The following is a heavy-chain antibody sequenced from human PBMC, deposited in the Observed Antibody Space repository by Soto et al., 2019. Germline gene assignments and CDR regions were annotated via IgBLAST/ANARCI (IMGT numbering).Heavy chain of an antibody. CDR3: AREGDGGYYYGSGSYFGYYYMDV. V-gene: IGHV4-59*01. CDR1: GGSISSYY. CDR2: IYYSGST. J-gene: IGHJ6*03. D-gene: IGHD3-10*01. Sequence: SETLCLTCTVSGGSISSYYWSWIRQPPGKGLEWIGYIYYSGSTNYNPSLKSRVTISVDTSKNQFSLKLSSVTAADTAVYYCAREGDGGYYYGSGSYFGYYYMDVWGKGTTVTVSS.